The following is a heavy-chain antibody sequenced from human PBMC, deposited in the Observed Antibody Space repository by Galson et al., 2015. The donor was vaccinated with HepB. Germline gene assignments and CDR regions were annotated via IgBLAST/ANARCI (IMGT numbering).Heavy chain of an antibody. Sequence: SEKVSCKASGYTFTSYGISWVRQAPGQGLEWMGWISAYNGNTNYAQKLQGRVTMTTDTSTSTAYMELRSLRSDDTAVYYCARFAGGGGYSYGYWWGWFDPWGQGTPVTVSS. CDR2: ISAYNGNT. J-gene: IGHJ5*02. D-gene: IGHD5-18*01. CDR1: GYTFTSYG. V-gene: IGHV1-18*01. CDR3: ARFAGGGGYSYGYWWGWFDP.